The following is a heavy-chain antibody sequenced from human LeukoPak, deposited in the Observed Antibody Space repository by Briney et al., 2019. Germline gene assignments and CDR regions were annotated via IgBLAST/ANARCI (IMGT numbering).Heavy chain of an antibody. CDR2: INHSGST. Sequence: SETLSLTCAVYGGSFSGYYWSWIRQPPGKGLEWIGEINHSGSTNYNPSLKSRVTISVDTSKNQFSLNLSSVTAADTAVYYCARSYCGGDCYPLDAFDIWGQGTMVTVSS. V-gene: IGHV4-34*01. CDR3: ARSYCGGDCYPLDAFDI. CDR1: GGSFSGYY. D-gene: IGHD2-21*02. J-gene: IGHJ3*02.